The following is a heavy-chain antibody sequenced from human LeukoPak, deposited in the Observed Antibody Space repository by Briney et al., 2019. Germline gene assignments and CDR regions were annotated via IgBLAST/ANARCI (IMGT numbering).Heavy chain of an antibody. CDR1: GYTFTGYY. D-gene: IGHD2-2*01. J-gene: IGHJ3*02. Sequence: ASVKVSCKASGYTFTGYYMHWVRQAPGQRLEWMGWINAGNGNTKYSQEFQGRVTITRETSASTAYMELRSLRSEDMAVYYCARDRAYCSSTSCYVGAFDIWGQGTMVTVSS. V-gene: IGHV1-3*03. CDR3: ARDRAYCSSTSCYVGAFDI. CDR2: INAGNGNT.